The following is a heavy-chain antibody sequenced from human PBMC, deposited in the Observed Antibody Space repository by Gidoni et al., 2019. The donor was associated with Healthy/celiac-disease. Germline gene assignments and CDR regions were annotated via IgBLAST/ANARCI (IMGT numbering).Heavy chain of an antibody. D-gene: IGHD3-9*01. V-gene: IGHV3-23*01. CDR3: AKSAQYDILTGYKINY. CDR2: ISGSGGST. J-gene: IGHJ4*02. CDR1: GFTFRSYA. Sequence: EVQLLESGGGLVQPGGSLRLSCAASGFTFRSYAISWVRQAPGKGLEWVSAISGSGGSTYYADSVKGRFTISRDNSKNTLYLQMNSLRAEDTAVYYCAKSAQYDILTGYKINYWGQGTLVTVSS.